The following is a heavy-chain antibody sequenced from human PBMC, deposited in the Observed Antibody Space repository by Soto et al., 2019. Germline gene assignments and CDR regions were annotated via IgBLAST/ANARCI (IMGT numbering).Heavy chain of an antibody. V-gene: IGHV1-3*01. J-gene: IGHJ5*02. CDR1: GYTFTRYG. CDR3: ARDTKSHRIYGGSVSYYNFHQQPAWFVP. CDR2: INAGNGNT. Sequence: GASVKVSCKASGYTFTRYGISWVRQAPGQRLEWMGWINAGNGNTTYSQKFQGRVTITRDTSASTAYMALRSLRSEATAVFYCARDTKSHRIYGGSVSYYNFHQQPAWFVPRGQGSLVADSA. D-gene: IGHD3-10*01.